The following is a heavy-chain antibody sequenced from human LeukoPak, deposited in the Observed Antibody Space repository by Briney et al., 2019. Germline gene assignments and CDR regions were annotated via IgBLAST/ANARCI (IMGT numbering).Heavy chain of an antibody. CDR2: ISGSGGST. J-gene: IGHJ1*01. CDR1: GFTFSSYA. Sequence: PGGSLRLSCAASGFTFSSYAMSWVRQAPGKGLEWVSAISGSGGSTYYADSVKGRFTISRDNSKNTLYLQMNSLRAEDTAVYYCANSDYYDSSGYPLDAEYFQHWGRGTLVTVSS. V-gene: IGHV3-23*01. CDR3: ANSDYYDSSGYPLDAEYFQH. D-gene: IGHD3-22*01.